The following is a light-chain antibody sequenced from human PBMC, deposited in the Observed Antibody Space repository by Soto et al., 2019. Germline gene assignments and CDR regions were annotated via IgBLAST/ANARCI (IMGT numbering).Light chain of an antibody. CDR2: DAS. CDR3: QQRSSWPPWT. V-gene: IGKV3-11*01. CDR1: QGVSRY. J-gene: IGKJ1*01. Sequence: EIVLTQSPATLSLSPGERATLSCRASQGVSRYLAWYQQKPGQAPRLLIYDASNRATGIPARFSGSGSGTDFTLTISSLEPEDSAVYYCQQRSSWPPWTFGQGTKVEIK.